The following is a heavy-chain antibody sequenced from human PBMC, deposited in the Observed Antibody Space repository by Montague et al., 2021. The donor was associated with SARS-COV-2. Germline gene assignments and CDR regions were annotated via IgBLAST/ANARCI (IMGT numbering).Heavy chain of an antibody. Sequence: ETLSLTCAVYGGSFSGYYWSWIRQPPGKGLEWIGEINHSGSTNYNPSLKSRVTISGDTSKNQFSLKLSSVTAADTAVYYCARFYHVGMVRGVRRAYYYGMDVWGQGTTVTVSS. CDR3: ARFYHVGMVRGVRRAYYYGMDV. D-gene: IGHD3-10*01. J-gene: IGHJ6*02. V-gene: IGHV4-34*01. CDR1: GGSFSGYY. CDR2: INHSGST.